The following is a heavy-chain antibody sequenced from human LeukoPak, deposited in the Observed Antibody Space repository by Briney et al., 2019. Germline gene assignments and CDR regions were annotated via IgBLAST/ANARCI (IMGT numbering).Heavy chain of an antibody. Sequence: ASVKVSCKASGFIFSNFGFIWVRQAPGQGFEWLGWISGANGDTYYTRRFQGRFTITPDTSTNTAYMELRSLRSDDTALYYCARRSSDDAFDIWGQGTLVTVSS. D-gene: IGHD3-10*01. V-gene: IGHV1-18*04. CDR3: ARRSSDDAFDI. CDR1: GFIFSNFG. J-gene: IGHJ3*02. CDR2: ISGANGDT.